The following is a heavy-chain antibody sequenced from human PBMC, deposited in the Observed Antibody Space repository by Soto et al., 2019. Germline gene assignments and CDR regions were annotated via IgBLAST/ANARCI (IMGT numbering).Heavy chain of an antibody. Sequence: SETLSLTCSVSGGSISTYYWSWIRQPPGKGLEWIGFTYNSGSTKYNPSLTGRVTISVDTSKNQFSLKLSSVTAADTAVYYCARDGSGTYFNWFDPWGQATLRTRSS. J-gene: IGHJ5*02. CDR2: TYNSGST. V-gene: IGHV4-59*01. CDR1: GGSISTYY. D-gene: IGHD3-10*01. CDR3: ARDGSGTYFNWFDP.